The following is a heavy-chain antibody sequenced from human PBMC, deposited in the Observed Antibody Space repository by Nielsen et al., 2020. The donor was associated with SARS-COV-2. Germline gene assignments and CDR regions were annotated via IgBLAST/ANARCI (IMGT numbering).Heavy chain of an antibody. CDR1: GFTFSSYS. V-gene: IGHV3-48*01. CDR2: ISSSSSTI. J-gene: IGHJ4*02. Sequence: GESLKISCAASGFTFSSYSMNWVRQAPGKGLEWVSYISSSSSTIYYADSVKGRFTISRDNAKNSLYLQMNSLRAGDTAVYYCAKDGYSGYDSYYFDYWGQGTLVTVSS. CDR3: AKDGYSGYDSYYFDY. D-gene: IGHD5-12*01.